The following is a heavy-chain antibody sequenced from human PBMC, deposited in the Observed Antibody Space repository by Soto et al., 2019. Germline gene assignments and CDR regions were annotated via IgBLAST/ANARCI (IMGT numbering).Heavy chain of an antibody. Sequence: GGSLRLSCAASGFTFDDYAMHWVRQAPGKGLEWVSGISWNSGSIGYADSVKGRFTISRDNAKNSLYLQMNSLRAEDTALYYCAKGSSGWPYYYYGMDVWGQGTTVTVSS. CDR2: ISWNSGSI. CDR3: AKGSSGWPYYYYGMDV. CDR1: GFTFDDYA. V-gene: IGHV3-9*01. D-gene: IGHD6-19*01. J-gene: IGHJ6*02.